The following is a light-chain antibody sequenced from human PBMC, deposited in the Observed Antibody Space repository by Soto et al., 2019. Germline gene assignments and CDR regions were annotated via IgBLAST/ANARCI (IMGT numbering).Light chain of an antibody. CDR2: GAS. Sequence: EIVLTQSPGTLSLSPGERATLSCRASQSVSSSNLACYQQKPGQAPRLLIYGASTRATGIPARFSGTGSETDFTPTISGLQSEDSAVYFCQQYNNWPFSFGQGTRLEIK. CDR3: QQYNNWPFS. CDR1: QSVSSSN. J-gene: IGKJ5*01. V-gene: IGKV3-15*01.